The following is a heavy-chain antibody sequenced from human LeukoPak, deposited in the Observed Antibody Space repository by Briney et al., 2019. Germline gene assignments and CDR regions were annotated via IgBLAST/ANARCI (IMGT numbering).Heavy chain of an antibody. V-gene: IGHV4-34*01. D-gene: IGHD5-24*01. J-gene: IGHJ4*02. CDR1: GGSFSGYY. CDR2: INHSGST. CDR3: ARGLRWLQWDY. Sequence: SETLSLTCAVSGGSFSGYYWSWIRQPPGKGLEWIGEINHSGSTNYNPSLKSRVTISVDTSKNQFSLKLSSVTAADTAVYYCARGLRWLQWDYWGQGTLVTVSS.